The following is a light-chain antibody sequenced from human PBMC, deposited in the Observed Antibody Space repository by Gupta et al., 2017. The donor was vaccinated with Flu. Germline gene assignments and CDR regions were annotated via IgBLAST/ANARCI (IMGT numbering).Light chain of an antibody. CDR2: DAS. CDR3: HQRSFWPLT. V-gene: IGKV3-11*01. CDR1: QRISTY. J-gene: IGKJ4*01. Sequence: EIVLKQSPGNVSLSRGEGVTLSCRASQRISTYLAWYQQKPGQPPRLLIYDASNRATGIPAMFSGSWSGTYFTLTISSLEPEYFAFYFCHQRSFWPLTFGGGTKVEIK.